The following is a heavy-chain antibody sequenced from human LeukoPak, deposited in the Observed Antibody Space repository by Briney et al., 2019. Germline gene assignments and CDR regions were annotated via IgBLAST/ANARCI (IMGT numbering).Heavy chain of an antibody. V-gene: IGHV4-34*01. CDR2: INHSGST. CDR3: ARGPFGDSGYSYYYYYMDV. J-gene: IGHJ6*03. CDR1: GGSFSGYY. Sequence: SETLSLTCAIYGGSFSGYYWSWIRQPPGKGLGWIGEINHSGSTNYNPSLKSRVTISVDTSKNQFSLKLSSVTAADTAVYYCARGPFGDSGYSYYYYYMDVWGKGTTVTVSS. D-gene: IGHD5-12*01.